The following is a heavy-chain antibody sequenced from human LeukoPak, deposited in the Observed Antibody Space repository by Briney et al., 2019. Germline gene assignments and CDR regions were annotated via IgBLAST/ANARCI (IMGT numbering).Heavy chain of an antibody. D-gene: IGHD5-12*01. J-gene: IGHJ4*02. Sequence: PGRSLRLSCAASGFTFSSYGMHWVRQAPGKGLEWVAVISYDGSNKYYADSVKGRFTISRDNSKNTLYLQMNSLSAEDTAVYYCAKDSGRGDYWGQGTLVTVSS. CDR3: AKDSGRGDY. CDR2: ISYDGSNK. V-gene: IGHV3-30*18. CDR1: GFTFSSYG.